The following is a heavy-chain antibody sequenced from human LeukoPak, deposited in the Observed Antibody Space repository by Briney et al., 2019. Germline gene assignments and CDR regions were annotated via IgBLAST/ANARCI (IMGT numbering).Heavy chain of an antibody. D-gene: IGHD3-22*01. CDR1: GFTFSSYA. CDR2: ISYDGSNK. Sequence: GGSLRLSCAASGFTFSSYAMHWVRQAPGKGLEWVAVISYDGSNKYYADSVKGRFTISRDNSKNTLYLQMNSLRAEDTAVYYCARSRGYYDGMISTDYWGQGTLVTVSS. V-gene: IGHV3-30-3*01. CDR3: ARSRGYYDGMISTDY. J-gene: IGHJ4*02.